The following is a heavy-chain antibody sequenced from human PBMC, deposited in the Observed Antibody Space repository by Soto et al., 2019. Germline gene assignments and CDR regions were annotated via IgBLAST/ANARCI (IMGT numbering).Heavy chain of an antibody. V-gene: IGHV1-69*14. Sequence: QVQLVQSGAEVKKPGSSVKVSCTASGGTFSSYAISWVRQAPGQGLEWMGGFIPIFGTADYAQKFQGRVTITADKSTSTAYMELSSLRSEDTAVYYCARGLTGSTLAYGMDVWGQGTTVTVSS. CDR3: ARGLTGSTLAYGMDV. D-gene: IGHD1-7*01. J-gene: IGHJ6*02. CDR1: GGTFSSYA. CDR2: FIPIFGTA.